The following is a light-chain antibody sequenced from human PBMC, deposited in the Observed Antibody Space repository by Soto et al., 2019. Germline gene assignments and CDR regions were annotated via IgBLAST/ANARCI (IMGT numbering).Light chain of an antibody. J-gene: IGLJ1*01. CDR2: EVS. CDR3: ISYVTNTTYV. V-gene: IGLV2-14*01. CDR1: TNDVGDYRY. Sequence: QSALTQPASVSGSPGQSITISCTGTTNDVGDYRYVSWYQQHPGKAPKVMIYEVSNRPSGVSNRFSGSKSGNTASLTISGLQAEDEADYYCISYVTNTTYVFGSGTKLTVL.